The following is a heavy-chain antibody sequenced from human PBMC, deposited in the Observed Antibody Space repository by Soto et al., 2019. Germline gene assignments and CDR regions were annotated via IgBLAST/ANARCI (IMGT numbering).Heavy chain of an antibody. Sequence: SVKVSCKASGFTFTSSAVQWVRQARGQRLEWIGWIVVGSGNTNYAQKFQERVTTTRDMSTSTAYMELSSLRSEDTAVYYCAARAYSSGWYYYYGMDVWGQGTTVTVSS. J-gene: IGHJ6*02. CDR1: GFTFTSSA. D-gene: IGHD6-19*01. CDR2: IVVGSGNT. CDR3: AARAYSSGWYYYYGMDV. V-gene: IGHV1-58*01.